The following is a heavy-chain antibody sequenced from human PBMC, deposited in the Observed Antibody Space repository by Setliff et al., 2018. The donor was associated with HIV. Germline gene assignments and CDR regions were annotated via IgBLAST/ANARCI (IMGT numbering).Heavy chain of an antibody. V-gene: IGHV4-34*01. CDR1: GGSLTGYF. J-gene: IGHJ4*02. CDR3: ARHRDRGTYPLDY. Sequence: PSETLSLTCAVYGGSLTGYFWTWIRQSPGKGLEWVGQVNRDGGAHYNPSLKSRVTISLDTSKNRFSLQLTSVTAADTAVYYCARHRDRGTYPLDYWGQGTLVTVSS. CDR2: VNRDGGA. D-gene: IGHD1-26*01.